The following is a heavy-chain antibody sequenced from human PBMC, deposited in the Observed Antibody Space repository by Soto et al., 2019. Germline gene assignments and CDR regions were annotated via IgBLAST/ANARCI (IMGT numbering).Heavy chain of an antibody. CDR1: GLSLSNARMG. V-gene: IGHV2-26*01. D-gene: IGHD2-21*02. Sequence: SGPTLVNPTETLTLTCTFSGLSLSNARMGVSWIRQPPGKALEWLAHIFSNDEKSYSRSLKSRLTSSKDTSKSQGVLTMTNLDPVDTATYYCARIPSYCGGDCFYFDYWGQGTLVTVSS. CDR3: ARIPSYCGGDCFYFDY. J-gene: IGHJ4*02. CDR2: IFSNDEK.